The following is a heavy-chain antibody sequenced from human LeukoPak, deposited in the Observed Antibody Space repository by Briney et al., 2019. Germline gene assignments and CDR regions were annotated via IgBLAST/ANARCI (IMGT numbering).Heavy chain of an antibody. V-gene: IGHV7-4-1*02. CDR1: GYTFTNHS. J-gene: IGHJ6*04. CDR3: ARRSMVQHLDV. Sequence: ASVKVSCKASGYTFTNHSINWVRQAPGQGLEYMGWIDTNTGNPTYAQAFTGRIVFSLDTPFSTAYLDIRSLKAEDTAVYFCARRSMVQHLDVWGKGTTVIVSS. CDR2: IDTNTGNP. D-gene: IGHD3-10*01.